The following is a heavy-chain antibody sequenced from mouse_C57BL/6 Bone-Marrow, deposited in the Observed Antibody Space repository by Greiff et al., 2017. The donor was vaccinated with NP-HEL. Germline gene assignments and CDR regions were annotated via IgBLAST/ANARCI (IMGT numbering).Heavy chain of an antibody. V-gene: IGHV1-22*01. Sequence: EVQLQQSGPELVKPGASVKMSCKASGYTFTDYNMHWVKQSHGKSLEWIGYINPNNGGTSYNQKFKGKATLTVNKSSSTAYMELRSLTSEDSAVYYCAGEYYDSSLYYAMDYWGQGTSVTVSS. CDR1: GYTFTDYN. CDR3: AGEYYDSSLYYAMDY. J-gene: IGHJ4*01. D-gene: IGHD1-1*01. CDR2: INPNNGGT.